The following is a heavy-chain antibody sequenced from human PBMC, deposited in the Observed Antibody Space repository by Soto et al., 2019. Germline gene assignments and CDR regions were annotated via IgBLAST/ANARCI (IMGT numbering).Heavy chain of an antibody. CDR3: ARDRRYDYVWGSYPNGMDV. J-gene: IGHJ6*02. V-gene: IGHV4-31*03. D-gene: IGHD3-16*02. Sequence: SETLSLTCTVSGGSISSGGYYWSWIRQHPGKGLEWIGYIYYSGSTYYNPSLKSRVTISVDTSKNQFSLKLSSVTAADTAVYYCARDRRYDYVWGSYPNGMDVCGQGTTVTVSS. CDR2: IYYSGST. CDR1: GGSISSGGYY.